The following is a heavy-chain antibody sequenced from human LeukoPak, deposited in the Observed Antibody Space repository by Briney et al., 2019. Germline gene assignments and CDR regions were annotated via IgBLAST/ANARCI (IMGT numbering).Heavy chain of an antibody. D-gene: IGHD6-19*01. CDR3: ARVVRYSSGPLTDLLPYYFDY. J-gene: IGHJ4*02. Sequence: ASVKVSCKASGYTFTSYAMHWVRQASGQRLEWMGWINAGNGNTKYSQEFQGRVTITRDTSASAVYMELSSPRSDDMAVYYCARVVRYSSGPLTDLLPYYFDYWGQGTLVTVSS. CDR2: INAGNGNT. CDR1: GYTFTSYA. V-gene: IGHV1-3*03.